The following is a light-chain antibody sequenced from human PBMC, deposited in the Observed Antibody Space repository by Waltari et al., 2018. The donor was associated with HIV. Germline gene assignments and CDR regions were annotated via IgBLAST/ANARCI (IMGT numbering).Light chain of an antibody. V-gene: IGKV3-15*01. Sequence: EIVMTQSPPTLSASPGARATLSCRASQSVSSNLAWYQQKPGQAPRLLIYGASTRATGIPARFSGSGSGTEFTLTISSLQSEDFAVYYCQQYNNWPPLFTFGPGTKVDIK. CDR3: QQYNNWPPLFT. CDR1: QSVSSN. J-gene: IGKJ3*01. CDR2: GAS.